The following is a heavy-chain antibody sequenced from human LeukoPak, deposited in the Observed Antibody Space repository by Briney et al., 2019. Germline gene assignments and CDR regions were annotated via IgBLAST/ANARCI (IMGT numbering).Heavy chain of an antibody. CDR2: IYSGGTT. D-gene: IGHD3-10*01. Sequence: AGGSLRLSCAVSGFTVSGNYMSWVRQAPGKGLEWVSLIYSGGTTYYADSVKGRFTISRDNAKNTLYLQMNSLRAEDTAVYYCARHTITYVDIWGQGTMVTVSS. V-gene: IGHV3-66*04. J-gene: IGHJ3*02. CDR1: GFTVSGNY. CDR3: ARHTITYVDI.